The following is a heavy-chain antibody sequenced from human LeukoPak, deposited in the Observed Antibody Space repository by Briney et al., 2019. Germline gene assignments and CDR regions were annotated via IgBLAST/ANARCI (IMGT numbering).Heavy chain of an antibody. D-gene: IGHD2/OR15-2a*01. Sequence: SETLSLTCAVYGGSFTGYYWSWIRQPPGKGLEWIGEISHRGSTNYNPSLKSRVTISVDTSKNQFSLKLSSVTAADTAVYYCARGFTVLRRNSKGAFDIWGQGTMVTVSS. V-gene: IGHV4-34*01. J-gene: IGHJ3*02. CDR1: GGSFTGYY. CDR3: ARGFTVLRRNSKGAFDI. CDR2: ISHRGST.